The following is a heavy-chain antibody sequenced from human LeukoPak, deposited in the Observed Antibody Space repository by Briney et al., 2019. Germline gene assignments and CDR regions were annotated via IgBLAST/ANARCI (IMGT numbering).Heavy chain of an antibody. CDR1: GFTFSSFA. CDR2: ISYDGSKI. V-gene: IGHV3-30*01. CDR3: ARDPTFDY. Sequence: QAGRSLRLSCAASGFTFSSFAMHWVRQAPGKGLEWVAVISYDGSKIYYADSVKGRFTISRDNSKNTLHLQMNSLRAEDTAVYYCARDPTFDYWGQGTLVTVSS. J-gene: IGHJ4*02.